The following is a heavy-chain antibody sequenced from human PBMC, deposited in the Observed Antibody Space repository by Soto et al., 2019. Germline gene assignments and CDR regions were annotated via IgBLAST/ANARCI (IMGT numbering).Heavy chain of an antibody. CDR3: AGSRITMVRGVIMSGMDV. J-gene: IGHJ6*02. V-gene: IGHV4-31*03. D-gene: IGHD3-10*01. CDR1: GGSISSGGYY. Sequence: SETLSLTCTVSGGSISSGGYYWSWIRQHPGKGLEWIGYIYYSGGTYYNPSLKSRVTISVDTSKNQFSLKLSSVTAADTAVYYCAGSRITMVRGVIMSGMDVWGQGTTVTVSS. CDR2: IYYSGGT.